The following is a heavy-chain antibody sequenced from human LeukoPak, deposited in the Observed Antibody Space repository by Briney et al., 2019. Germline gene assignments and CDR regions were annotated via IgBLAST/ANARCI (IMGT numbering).Heavy chain of an antibody. CDR1: GGTFSSYA. Sequence: SVKVSCKASGGTFSSYAISWVRQAPGQGLGWMGGIIPIFGTANYAQKFQGRVTITADESTSTAYMELSSLRSEDTAVYYCARVIVKWELLRYYYYYYMDVWGKGTTVTVSS. D-gene: IGHD1-26*01. V-gene: IGHV1-69*13. CDR2: IIPIFGTA. J-gene: IGHJ6*03. CDR3: ARVIVKWELLRYYYYYYMDV.